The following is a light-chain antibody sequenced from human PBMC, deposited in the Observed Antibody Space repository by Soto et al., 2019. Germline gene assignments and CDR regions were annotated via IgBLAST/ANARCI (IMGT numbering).Light chain of an antibody. V-gene: IGKV3D-20*01. Sequence: EIVMTQSPASLSVSPGERVTLSCKASQSVRNSYLAWYQQKPGLAPRLLIYDASSRATGIPDRFSGSGSGTDFTLTISRLEPEDFAVYYCQQYGSSPLTFGGGTKVDIK. CDR3: QQYGSSPLT. CDR1: QSVRNSY. CDR2: DAS. J-gene: IGKJ4*01.